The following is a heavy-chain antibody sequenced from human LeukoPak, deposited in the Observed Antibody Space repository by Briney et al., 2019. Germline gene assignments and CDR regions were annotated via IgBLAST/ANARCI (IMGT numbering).Heavy chain of an antibody. CDR3: ARDLVYGQTRAMGDY. Sequence: GGSPRLSCAASGFTFSSYSMNWVRQAPGKGLEWVSSISSSSSYIYYADSVKGRFTISRDNAKNSLYLQMNSLRAEDTAVYYCARDLVYGQTRAMGDYWGQGTLVTVSS. J-gene: IGHJ4*02. D-gene: IGHD2/OR15-2a*01. V-gene: IGHV3-21*01. CDR2: ISSSSSYI. CDR1: GFTFSSYS.